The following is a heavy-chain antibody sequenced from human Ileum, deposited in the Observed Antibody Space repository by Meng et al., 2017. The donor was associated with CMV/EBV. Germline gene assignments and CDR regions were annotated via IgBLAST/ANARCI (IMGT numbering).Heavy chain of an antibody. J-gene: IGHJ4*02. Sequence: GGSLRLSCAASGFTFSSYSLNWVRQAPGKGLEWISYISSSSTTIYYADSVKGGFTISRDNAKNSLYLQMTSLRAEDAAVYYCAREYSSSSGRSFDHWGQGTLVTVSS. V-gene: IGHV3-48*04. CDR1: GFTFSSYS. CDR3: AREYSSSSGRSFDH. CDR2: ISSSSTTI. D-gene: IGHD6-6*01.